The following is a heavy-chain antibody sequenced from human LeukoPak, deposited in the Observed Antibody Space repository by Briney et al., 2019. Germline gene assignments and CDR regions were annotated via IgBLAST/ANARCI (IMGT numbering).Heavy chain of an antibody. D-gene: IGHD3-9*01. V-gene: IGHV3-23*01. CDR2: ITSSGDST. CDR3: VKEYFGFAFDY. J-gene: IGHJ4*02. Sequence: GGSLRLSCAASGFTFSSYAMSWVRQAPGKGLEWVSDITSSGDSTYYADSVKGRFTISRDDPKNTLYLQMNSLRAEDTAIYYCVKEYFGFAFDYWGQGTVVTVSS. CDR1: GFTFSSYA.